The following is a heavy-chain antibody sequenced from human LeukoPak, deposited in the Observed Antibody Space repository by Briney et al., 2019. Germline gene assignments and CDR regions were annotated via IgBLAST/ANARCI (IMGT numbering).Heavy chain of an antibody. J-gene: IGHJ3*02. V-gene: IGHV4-31*03. CDR3: ASPGIAAAGTKAFDI. D-gene: IGHD6-13*01. Sequence: SETLSLTCTVSGGSISSGGYYWSWIRQHPGKGLEWIGYIYYSGSTYYNPSLKSRVTISVDTSKNQLSLKLSSVTAADTAVYYCASPGIAAAGTKAFDIWGQGTMVTVSS. CDR2: IYYSGST. CDR1: GGSISSGGYY.